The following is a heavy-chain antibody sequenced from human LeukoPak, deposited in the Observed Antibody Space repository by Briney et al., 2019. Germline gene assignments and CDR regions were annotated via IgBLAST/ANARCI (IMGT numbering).Heavy chain of an antibody. V-gene: IGHV1-18*01. Sequence: GASVKVSCKASGYTFTSYGISWVRQAPGQGLEWMGWISAYNGNTNYAQKLQGRVTMTTDTSTSTAYMELRSLRSDDTAVYYCARAFPHLGDSSGYYYDLPHYYYGMDVWGQGTTVTVSS. D-gene: IGHD3-22*01. CDR3: ARAFPHLGDSSGYYYDLPHYYYGMDV. CDR1: GYTFTSYG. CDR2: ISAYNGNT. J-gene: IGHJ6*02.